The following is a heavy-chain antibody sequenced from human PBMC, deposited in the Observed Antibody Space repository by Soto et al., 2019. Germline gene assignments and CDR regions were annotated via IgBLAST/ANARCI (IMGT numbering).Heavy chain of an antibody. Sequence: GGSLRLSCAASGFTFSSYAMSWVRQAPGKGLEWVSAISGSGGSTYYADSVKGRFTISRDNSKNTLYLQMNSLRAEDTAVYYCAKMIVVVPPRHRDAFDIWGQGTMVTVSS. CDR2: ISGSGGST. D-gene: IGHD2-2*01. CDR3: AKMIVVVPPRHRDAFDI. V-gene: IGHV3-23*01. J-gene: IGHJ3*02. CDR1: GFTFSSYA.